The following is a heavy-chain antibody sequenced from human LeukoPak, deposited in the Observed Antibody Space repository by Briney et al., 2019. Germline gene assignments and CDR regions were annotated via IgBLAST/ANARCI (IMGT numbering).Heavy chain of an antibody. V-gene: IGHV3-23*01. CDR1: GFTFSSYA. J-gene: IGHJ4*02. CDR3: AKDASIFWPPYYFYY. Sequence: GGSLRLSCAASGFTFSSYAMRWVRQAPGKGLEWVSAISGSGCSTYYADSVKGRFTISRDNSKNTLYLQMNSLRAEDTAVYYCAKDASIFWPPYYFYYWGQGTLFTVSS. D-gene: IGHD3-9*01. CDR2: ISGSGCST.